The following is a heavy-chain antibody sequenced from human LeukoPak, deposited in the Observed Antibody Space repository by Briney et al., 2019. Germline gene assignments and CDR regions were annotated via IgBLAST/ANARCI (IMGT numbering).Heavy chain of an antibody. V-gene: IGHV4-34*01. D-gene: IGHD2-15*01. CDR3: ARGAWATRLGS. CDR2: IYESGTT. CDR1: GESLNSYY. Sequence: SETLSLTCAVYGESLNSYYWSWVRQPPGEGLEWIGEIYESGTTEYNPSLKSRVTISMVPSRQQFSLSLSSVTAADTAVYYCARGAWATRLGSWGLGTPVIVSS. J-gene: IGHJ4*02.